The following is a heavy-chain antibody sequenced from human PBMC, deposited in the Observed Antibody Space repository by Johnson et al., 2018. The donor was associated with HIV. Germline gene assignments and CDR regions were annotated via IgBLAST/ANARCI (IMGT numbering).Heavy chain of an antibody. CDR1: GFTFDDFG. Sequence: VQLVESGGGVVRPGGSLRLSCAASGFTFDDFGMNWVRQAPGKGLEWVSTINWNGGSTGYADSVKGRSTISRDHAKNSLYLQMTSLEAEDTAWYYCARFLGYYDSNGYYFGDGFDVWGRGTMVTVSS. D-gene: IGHD3-22*01. CDR2: INWNGGST. V-gene: IGHV3-20*04. J-gene: IGHJ3*01. CDR3: ARFLGYYDSNGYYFGDGFDV.